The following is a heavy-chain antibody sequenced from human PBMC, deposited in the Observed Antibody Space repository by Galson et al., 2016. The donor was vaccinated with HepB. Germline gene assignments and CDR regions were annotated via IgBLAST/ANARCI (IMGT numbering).Heavy chain of an antibody. V-gene: IGHV4-39*01. CDR2: IYYSGTT. J-gene: IGHJ4*02. D-gene: IGHD3-3*01. CDR3: ASLSIFGVVNNDF. CDR1: GGSIANTSYY. Sequence: SETLSLTCTVSGGSIANTSYYWVWIHQPPGKGLEWIGYIYYSGTTYYNSSLKSRIAISVDTSKNQFSLKLSSVTAADTAIYYCASLSIFGVVNNDFWGQGALVTVSS.